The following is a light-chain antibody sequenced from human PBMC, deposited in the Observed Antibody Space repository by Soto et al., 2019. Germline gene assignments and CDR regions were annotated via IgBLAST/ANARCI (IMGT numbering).Light chain of an antibody. CDR2: DVS. CDR3: SSYKSSNTHV. CDR1: SSDVGGYNY. V-gene: IGLV2-14*01. J-gene: IGLJ1*01. Sequence: QSVLTQPASVSGSPGQSITISCTGTSSDVGGYNYVSWYQQHPGKAPKLMIYDVSDRPSGVSNRFSGSKSGSTASLTISGLQAEYEADYYCSSYKSSNTHVFGTGTEVTVL.